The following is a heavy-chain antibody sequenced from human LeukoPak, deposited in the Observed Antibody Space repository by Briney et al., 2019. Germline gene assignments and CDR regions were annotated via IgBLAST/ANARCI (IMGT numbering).Heavy chain of an antibody. CDR2: ISSSSFFI. CDR3: AAVIDY. CDR1: GFTFSTYT. V-gene: IGHV3-21*01. J-gene: IGHJ4*02. Sequence: GGSLRLSCAASGFTFSTYTMNWVRQASGKGLEWVSSISSSSFFISYADSVKGRFTISRDNAKNSLYLQMKSLRAEDTAVYYCAAVIDYWGQGTLVTVSS.